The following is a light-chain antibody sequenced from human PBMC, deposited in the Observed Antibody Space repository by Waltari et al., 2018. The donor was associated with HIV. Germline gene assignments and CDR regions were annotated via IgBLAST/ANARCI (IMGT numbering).Light chain of an antibody. CDR3: SSYTSSSTLYV. CDR2: EVS. Sequence: QSALTQPASVSGSPGQSITISCTGTSSDVGGYNYVSWYQQHPVKAPKLMIYEVSTRPSGVSNRFSGSKSGNTASLTISGLQAEDEADYYCSSYTSSSTLYVFGTGTKVTVL. J-gene: IGLJ1*01. CDR1: SSDVGGYNY. V-gene: IGLV2-14*01.